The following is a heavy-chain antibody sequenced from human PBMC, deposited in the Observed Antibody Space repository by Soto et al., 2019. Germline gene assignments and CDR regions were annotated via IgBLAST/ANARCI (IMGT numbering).Heavy chain of an antibody. Sequence: QVQLVESGGGVVPPGRSLRLSCAASGFTFSSYGMHWVRQAPGKVLEWVAVISYDGSNKYYADSVKGRFTISRDNSKNTLYLQMNSLRAEDTAVYYCAKGLYDFWSGYYYWGQGTLVTVSS. J-gene: IGHJ4*02. V-gene: IGHV3-30*18. CDR3: AKGLYDFWSGYYY. CDR1: GFTFSSYG. D-gene: IGHD3-3*01. CDR2: ISYDGSNK.